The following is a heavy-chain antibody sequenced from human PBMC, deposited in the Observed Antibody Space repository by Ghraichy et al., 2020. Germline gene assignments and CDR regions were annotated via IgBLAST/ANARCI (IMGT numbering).Heavy chain of an antibody. CDR1: GYTFTSYG. CDR3: ARGAYCSSTSCYPAGTFDI. J-gene: IGHJ3*02. V-gene: IGHV1-18*01. D-gene: IGHD2-2*01. CDR2: ISAYNGDT. Sequence: GESLNISCKASGYTFTSYGINWVRQAPGQGLEWMGWISAYNGDTNYAQKLQGRVTMTTDTSTSTAYMELRSLRSDDTAVYYCARGAYCSSTSCYPAGTFDIWGQGTMVTVSS.